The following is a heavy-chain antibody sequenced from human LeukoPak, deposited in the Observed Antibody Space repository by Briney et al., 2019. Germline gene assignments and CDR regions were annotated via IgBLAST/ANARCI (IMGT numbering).Heavy chain of an antibody. CDR1: GGSISSGDYY. CDR2: IYYSGST. D-gene: IGHD3-10*01. J-gene: IGHJ4*02. Sequence: PSETLSLTCTVSGGSISSGDYYWSWIRQPPGKGLEWIGYIYYSGSTYYNPSLKSRVTISVDTSKNQFSLKLSSVTAADTAVYYCARQRGIRSGFDYWGQGTLVTVSS. V-gene: IGHV4-30-4*01. CDR3: ARQRGIRSGFDY.